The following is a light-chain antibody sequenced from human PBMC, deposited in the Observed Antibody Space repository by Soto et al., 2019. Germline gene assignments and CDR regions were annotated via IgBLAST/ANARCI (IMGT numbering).Light chain of an antibody. CDR3: QRRSSALT. J-gene: IGKJ4*01. CDR2: DAS. V-gene: IGKV3-11*01. CDR1: QSISTS. Sequence: EIVLTQSPATLPLSPGEKATLSSRAGQSISTSLACYQHKPGQAPRLLIYDASNRPTGIPARFSGSGGGTDFIPTSTSLVPEDFAVYYCQRRSSALTFGGPTKGEI.